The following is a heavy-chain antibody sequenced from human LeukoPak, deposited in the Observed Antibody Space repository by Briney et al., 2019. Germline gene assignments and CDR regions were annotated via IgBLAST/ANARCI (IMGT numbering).Heavy chain of an antibody. CDR3: ARGRGYDSSGYYYN. D-gene: IGHD3-22*01. CDR1: GFSFSSYS. J-gene: IGHJ4*02. CDR2: IRYDGSNK. V-gene: IGHV3-30*02. Sequence: PGGSLRLSCAASGFSFSSYSMNWVRQAPGKGLEWVAFIRYDGSNKYYADSVKGRFTISRDNAKNSLYLQMNSLRAEDTAVYYCARGRGYDSSGYYYNWGQGTLVTVSS.